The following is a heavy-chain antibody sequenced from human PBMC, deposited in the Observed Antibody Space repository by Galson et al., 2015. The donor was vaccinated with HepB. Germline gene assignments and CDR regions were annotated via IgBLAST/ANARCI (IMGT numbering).Heavy chain of an antibody. CDR3: ARGRSYGMDV. D-gene: IGHD4-17*01. V-gene: IGHV3-74*01. CDR2: INSDGSST. CDR1: GFTFSDYG. J-gene: IGHJ6*01. Sequence: SLRLSCAASGFTFSDYGMHWVRQAPGKGLVWVSRINSDGSSTVYADSVKGRFTLSRDSAKNTLYLQMNSLSAEDTAVYYCARGRSYGMDVWGRGATVTVSS.